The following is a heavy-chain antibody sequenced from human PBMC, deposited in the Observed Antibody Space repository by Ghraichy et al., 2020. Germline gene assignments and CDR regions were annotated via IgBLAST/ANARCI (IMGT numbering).Heavy chain of an antibody. Sequence: ASVKVSCKASGYHFTSPGISWVRQAPGQLLERMGWISAYNGNTNYAQKLQGRVTMTTDTSTSTAYMELRSLRSDDTAVYYCARDRVDTAMDPKLDYWGQGTLVTVSS. CDR3: ARDRVDTAMDPKLDY. V-gene: IGHV1-18*01. J-gene: IGHJ4*02. CDR2: ISAYNGNT. CDR1: GYHFTSPG. D-gene: IGHD5-18*01.